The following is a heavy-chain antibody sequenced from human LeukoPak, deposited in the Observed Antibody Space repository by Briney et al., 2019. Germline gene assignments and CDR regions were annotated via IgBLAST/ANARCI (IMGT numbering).Heavy chain of an antibody. J-gene: IGHJ4*02. CDR3: AREWDSGSYYLGYFDY. CDR2: IRNKANSYTT. V-gene: IGHV3-72*01. CDR1: GFTFSDHY. Sequence: GGSLRLSCAASGFTFSDHYMDWARQAPGKGLEWVGRIRNKANSYTTEYAASVKGRFTISRDDSKNSLYLQMNSLKCEDTAVYYCAREWDSGSYYLGYFDYWGQGTLVTVSS. D-gene: IGHD1-26*01.